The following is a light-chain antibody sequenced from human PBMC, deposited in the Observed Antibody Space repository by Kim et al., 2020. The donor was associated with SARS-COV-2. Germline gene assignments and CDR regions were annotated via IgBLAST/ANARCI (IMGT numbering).Light chain of an antibody. V-gene: IGKV1-27*01. CDR2: AAS. J-gene: IGKJ1*01. CDR3: QQCKGAPWT. CDR1: QGISNY. Sequence: AYVGDRVTITCRASQGISNYLAWYQQKPGKVPKLLIYAASALKSGVPSRFSGSGSGTDFTLTITSLQPEDVAAYYCQQCKGAPWTFGQGTKVDIK.